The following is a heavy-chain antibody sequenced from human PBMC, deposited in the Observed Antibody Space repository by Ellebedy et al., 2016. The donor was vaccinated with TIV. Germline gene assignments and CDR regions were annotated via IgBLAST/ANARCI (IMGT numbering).Heavy chain of an antibody. V-gene: IGHV1-18*01. CDR2: IIPIFGTA. CDR1: GYTFTSYA. CDR3: ARGGDYGGWFDP. J-gene: IGHJ5*02. Sequence: ASVKVSXXASGYTFTSYAISWVRQAPGQGLEWMGGIIPIFGTANYAQKFQGRVTMTTDISASLAYMELRSLRSDDTAVYYCARGGDYGGWFDPWGQGTLVTVSS. D-gene: IGHD4-17*01.